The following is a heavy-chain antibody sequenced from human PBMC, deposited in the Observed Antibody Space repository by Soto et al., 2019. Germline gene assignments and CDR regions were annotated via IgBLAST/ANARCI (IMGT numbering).Heavy chain of an antibody. Sequence: GGSLRLSCAASGFTFSSYGMHWVRQAPGKGLEWVAVISYDGSNKYYADSVKGRFTISRDNSKNTLYLQMNSLRAEDTAVYYCAKGLGRGDYVDFDYWGQGTLVTVSS. CDR2: ISYDGSNK. V-gene: IGHV3-30*18. D-gene: IGHD3-16*01. CDR1: GFTFSSYG. CDR3: AKGLGRGDYVDFDY. J-gene: IGHJ4*02.